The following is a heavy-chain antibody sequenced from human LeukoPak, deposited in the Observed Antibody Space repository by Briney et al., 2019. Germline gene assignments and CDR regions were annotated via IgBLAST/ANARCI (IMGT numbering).Heavy chain of an antibody. Sequence: PSETLSLTCAVYGGSFSGYYWSWIRQPPGKGLEWIGEINHSGSTNYNPSLKSRVTISVDPSKNQFSLKLSSVTAADTAVYYRARPGGAYYGMDVWGQGTTVTVSS. J-gene: IGHJ6*02. CDR1: GGSFSGYY. D-gene: IGHD3-10*01. V-gene: IGHV4-34*01. CDR3: ARPGGAYYGMDV. CDR2: INHSGST.